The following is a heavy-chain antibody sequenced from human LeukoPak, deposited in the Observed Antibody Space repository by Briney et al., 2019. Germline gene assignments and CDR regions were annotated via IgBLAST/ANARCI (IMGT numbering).Heavy chain of an antibody. V-gene: IGHV3-48*04. Sequence: GGSLRLSCAASGFTFSSYSMNWVRQAPGKGLEWVSYISSSSSTIYYADSVKGRFTISRDNAKNSLYLQMNSLRAEDTAVYYCARDFARPGIAAAGTDYWGQGTLVTVSS. CDR3: ARDFARPGIAAAGTDY. CDR2: ISSSSSTI. D-gene: IGHD6-13*01. CDR1: GFTFSSYS. J-gene: IGHJ4*02.